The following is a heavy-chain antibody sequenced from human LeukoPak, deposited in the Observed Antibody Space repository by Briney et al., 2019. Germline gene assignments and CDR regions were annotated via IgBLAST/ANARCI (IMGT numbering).Heavy chain of an antibody. CDR1: GGSISSYY. CDR3: ARDRVLLWFGEPPGAFDI. CDR2: IYTSGST. D-gene: IGHD3-10*01. J-gene: IGHJ3*02. Sequence: SETLSLTCTVSGGSISSYYWSWIRQPAGKGLEWIGRIYTSGSTNYNPSLKSRVTISVDTSKNQFSLKLSSVTAADTAVYYCARDRVLLWFGEPPGAFDIWGQGTMVTVSS. V-gene: IGHV4-4*07.